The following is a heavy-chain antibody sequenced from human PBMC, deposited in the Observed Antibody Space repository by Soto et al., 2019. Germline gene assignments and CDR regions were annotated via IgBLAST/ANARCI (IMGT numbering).Heavy chain of an antibody. J-gene: IGHJ4*02. CDR3: ASXDYGXEDY. V-gene: IGHV1-18*01. CDR1: GLAFSNSR. D-gene: IGHD4-17*01. Sequence: QVXLVQSGAEVKKPGASVKVSCKASGLAFSNSRISWVRQAPGQGPEWMGWIRVYNGDRNYSWKFXXXXXXXXDTXXXXXXXXXXXXXXXXTXXXXCASXDYGXEDYWGQGTLVTV. CDR2: IRVYNGDR.